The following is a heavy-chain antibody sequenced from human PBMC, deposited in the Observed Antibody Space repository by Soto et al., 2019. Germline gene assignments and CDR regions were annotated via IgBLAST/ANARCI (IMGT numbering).Heavy chain of an antibody. D-gene: IGHD3-22*01. J-gene: IGHJ5*02. Sequence: SETLSLTCTVSGGSISSGGYYWSWIRQHPGKGLEWIGYIYYSGSTYYNPSLKSRVTISVDTSKNQFSLKLSSVTAADTAVYYCARHTPMIVVVITTLGWFDPWGQGTLVTVSS. CDR1: GGSISSGGYY. CDR2: IYYSGST. V-gene: IGHV4-39*01. CDR3: ARHTPMIVVVITTLGWFDP.